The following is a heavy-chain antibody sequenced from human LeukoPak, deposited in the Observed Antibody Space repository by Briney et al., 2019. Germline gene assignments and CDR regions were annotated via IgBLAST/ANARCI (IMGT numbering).Heavy chain of an antibody. V-gene: IGHV4-39*07. D-gene: IGHD6-6*01. CDR2: IHYAGKT. CDR3: AGEYSSSAGF. J-gene: IGHJ4*02. CDR1: GVSISSYH. Sequence: SETLSLTCSVSGVSISSYHWGWIRQPPGKGLERIGSIHYAGKTYYKPSLKSRVNIYIDTAKSQFFLNLRSVTAADTAVYYCAGEYSSSAGFWGQGTLVTVSS.